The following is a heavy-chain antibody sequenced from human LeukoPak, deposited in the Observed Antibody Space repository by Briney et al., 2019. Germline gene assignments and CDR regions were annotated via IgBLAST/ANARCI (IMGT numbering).Heavy chain of an antibody. J-gene: IGHJ4*02. V-gene: IGHV1-18*04. CDR3: ARVPNPRNTYGYNDK. Sequence: ASVKVSCTASGYAYSDHGVNWVRQAPGHGLEWMGWISGYNGHTSYAQKFQGRVMVTTDRSTNTAYLELRSLRSDDTAVYYCARVPNPRNTYGYNDKWGQGPLVTVSS. CDR1: GYAYSDHG. CDR2: ISGYNGHT. D-gene: IGHD5-18*01.